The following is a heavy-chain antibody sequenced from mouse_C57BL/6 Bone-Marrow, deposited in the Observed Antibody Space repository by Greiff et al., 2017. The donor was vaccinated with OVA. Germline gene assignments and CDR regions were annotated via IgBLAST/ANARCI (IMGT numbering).Heavy chain of an antibody. Sequence: EVHLVESGGGLVQPGGSLKLSCAASGFTFSDYYMYWVRQTPEKRLEWVAYISNGGGSTYYPDTVKGRFTISRDNAKNTLYLQMSRLKSEDTAMYYCARLGRLRTRDAMDYWGQGTSVTVSS. V-gene: IGHV5-12*01. CDR1: GFTFSDYY. J-gene: IGHJ4*01. CDR2: ISNGGGST. D-gene: IGHD1-1*01. CDR3: ARLGRLRTRDAMDY.